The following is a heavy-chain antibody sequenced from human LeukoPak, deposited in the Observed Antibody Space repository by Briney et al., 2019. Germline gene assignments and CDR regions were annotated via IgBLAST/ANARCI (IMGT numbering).Heavy chain of an antibody. V-gene: IGHV4-59*01. CDR1: GGSISSYY. D-gene: IGHD1-1*01. CDR3: ARGGGTTAKDDY. Sequence: SETLSLTCTVSGGSISSYYWSWIRQPPGKGLEWIGYIYYSGSTSYNPSLKSRVTISVDTSKNQFSLKLSSVTAADTAVYYCARGGGTTAKDDYWGQGTLVTVSS. J-gene: IGHJ4*02. CDR2: IYYSGST.